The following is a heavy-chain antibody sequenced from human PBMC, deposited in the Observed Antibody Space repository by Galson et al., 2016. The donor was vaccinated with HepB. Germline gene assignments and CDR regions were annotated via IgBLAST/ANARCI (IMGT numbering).Heavy chain of an antibody. Sequence: SLRLSCAASGFIFRSYSMNWVRQAPGKGPEWVSYIDRSSSTIYYADSVKGRFTISRDNAKDSLYLQMSSLRTEDTAIYYCTRGIENVEARLSDYWGQGTLVTVSS. CDR1: GFIFRSYS. D-gene: IGHD6-6*01. V-gene: IGHV3-48*04. CDR2: IDRSSSTI. CDR3: TRGIENVEARLSDY. J-gene: IGHJ4*02.